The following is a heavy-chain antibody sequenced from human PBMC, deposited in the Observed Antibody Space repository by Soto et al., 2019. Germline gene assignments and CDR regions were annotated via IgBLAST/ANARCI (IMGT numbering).Heavy chain of an antibody. J-gene: IGHJ4*02. CDR1: GGSISSSNW. CDR3: AREYYYGSGSYFAGSTSFDY. CDR2: IYHSGST. V-gene: IGHV4-4*02. D-gene: IGHD3-10*01. Sequence: SETLSLTCAVSGGSISSSNWWSWVRQPPGKGLEWIGEIYHSGSTNYNPSLKSRVTISVDKSKNQFSLKLSSVTAADTAVYYCAREYYYGSGSYFAGSTSFDYWGQGTLVTVSS.